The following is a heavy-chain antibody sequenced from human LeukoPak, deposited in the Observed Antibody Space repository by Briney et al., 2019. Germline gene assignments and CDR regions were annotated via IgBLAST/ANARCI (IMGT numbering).Heavy chain of an antibody. CDR3: ARVTEGRYNWFDP. J-gene: IGHJ5*02. CDR2: INPNSDGR. Sequence: GASVTVSLKSSGYTFTGCYRHWVRQAPGQGLEWVEWINPNSDGRSYAQKFQGRVTMTSDTAISTDYLDLSRLRSDATAEYDCARVTEGRYNWFDPWGQGTLVTVSS. CDR1: GYTFTGCY. V-gene: IGHV1-2*02. D-gene: IGHD4-17*01.